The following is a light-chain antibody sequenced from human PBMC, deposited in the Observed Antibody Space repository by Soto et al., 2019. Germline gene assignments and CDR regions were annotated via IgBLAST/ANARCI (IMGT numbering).Light chain of an antibody. J-gene: IGKJ1*01. CDR2: LGS. CDR1: QSLLHSNGYNY. Sequence: DIVMTQSPLSLPVTPGEPASISCRSSQSLLHSNGYNYLDWYLQKPGQSPQLLIYLGSNRASGVPDGFSSSGSVTDFTLKISRVEAEDVGVYYCMQALQTPWTFGQGTKVEIK. V-gene: IGKV2-28*01. CDR3: MQALQTPWT.